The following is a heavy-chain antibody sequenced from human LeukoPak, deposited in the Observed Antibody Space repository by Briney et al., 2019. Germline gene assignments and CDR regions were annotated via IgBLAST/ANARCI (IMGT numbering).Heavy chain of an antibody. CDR1: GFTFSGSA. Sequence: GGSLRLSCAASGFTFSGSAMHWVRQASGKGLEWVGRIRSKANSYATAYAASVKGRFTISRDNSKNTLYLQMNSLRAEDTAVYYCAKDQGPYSSSADAFDIWGQGTMVTVSS. J-gene: IGHJ3*02. CDR3: AKDQGPYSSSADAFDI. D-gene: IGHD6-6*01. CDR2: IRSKANSYAT. V-gene: IGHV3-73*01.